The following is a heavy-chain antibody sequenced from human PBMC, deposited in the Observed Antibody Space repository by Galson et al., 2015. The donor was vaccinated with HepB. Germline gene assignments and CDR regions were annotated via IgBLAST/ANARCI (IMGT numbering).Heavy chain of an antibody. Sequence: SLRLSCAASGFTFSSYGMHWVRQAPGKGLEWVAVIWYDGSNKYYADSVKGRFTISRDNSKNTLYLQMNSLRAEDTAVYYCAREIVPAAISPYYYYGMDVWGQGTTVTVSS. J-gene: IGHJ6*02. CDR2: IWYDGSNK. V-gene: IGHV3-33*01. CDR1: GFTFSSYG. D-gene: IGHD2-2*01. CDR3: AREIVPAAISPYYYYGMDV.